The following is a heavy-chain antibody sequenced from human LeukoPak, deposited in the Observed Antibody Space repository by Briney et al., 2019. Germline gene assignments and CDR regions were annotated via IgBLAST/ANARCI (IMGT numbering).Heavy chain of an antibody. V-gene: IGHV4-34*01. Sequence: SETLSLTCAVYGGSFSGYYWSWIRQPPGKGLEWIGSIYYSGSTYYNPSLKSRVTISVDTSKNQFSLKLSSVTAADTAVYYCASVIRDGYNIIWTTIDYWGQGTLVTVSS. CDR3: ASVIRDGYNIIWTTIDY. J-gene: IGHJ4*02. D-gene: IGHD5-24*01. CDR1: GGSFSGYY. CDR2: IYYSGST.